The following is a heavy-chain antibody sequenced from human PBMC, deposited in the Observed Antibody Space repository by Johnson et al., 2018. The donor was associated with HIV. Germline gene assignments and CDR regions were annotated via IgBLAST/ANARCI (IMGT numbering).Heavy chain of an antibody. Sequence: VQLVESGGGVVQPGRSLRLSCAASGFTFSSYAMSLVRQAPGKGLEWVGFIRSKAYGGTPEYASSVKGRFTISGDESRNIAYLQMDSLKTEDTAVYYCTTEDSSGYNSLGAFDIWGPGTMVTVSS. V-gene: IGHV3-49*04. CDR1: GFTFSSYA. J-gene: IGHJ3*02. CDR3: TTEDSSGYNSLGAFDI. D-gene: IGHD3-22*01. CDR2: IRSKAYGGTP.